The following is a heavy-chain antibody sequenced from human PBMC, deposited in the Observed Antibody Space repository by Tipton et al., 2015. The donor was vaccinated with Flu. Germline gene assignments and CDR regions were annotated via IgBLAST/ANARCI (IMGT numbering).Heavy chain of an antibody. Sequence: QLVQSGGGLAKPGGSLRLSCEGSGFTVSSKYMGWVRQAPGKGLQWVSVIYRGGTTYVADSVKGRCTISRDNSKNTLYLQWNSLTTEDTAVYYCATLGNSGTDGFDIWGQGTMVTISS. V-gene: IGHV3-66*02. CDR1: GFTVSSKY. CDR2: IYRGGTT. J-gene: IGHJ3*02. D-gene: IGHD5-12*01. CDR3: ATLGNSGTDGFDI.